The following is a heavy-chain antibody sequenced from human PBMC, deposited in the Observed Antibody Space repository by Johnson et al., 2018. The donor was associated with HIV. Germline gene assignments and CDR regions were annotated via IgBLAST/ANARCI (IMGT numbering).Heavy chain of an antibody. Sequence: QVQLVESGGGVVRPGGSLRLSCAASGFTFSSYSMHWVRQAPGKGLEWVAVISYDGSNKYYADSVKGRFTISRDNSKNTLYLQMNSLRGDDTAVFYCARPAIVVLPAGAFDIWGPGTMVTVSS. CDR1: GFTFSSYS. V-gene: IGHV3-30*04. CDR2: ISYDGSNK. D-gene: IGHD2-2*01. CDR3: ARPAIVVLPAGAFDI. J-gene: IGHJ3*02.